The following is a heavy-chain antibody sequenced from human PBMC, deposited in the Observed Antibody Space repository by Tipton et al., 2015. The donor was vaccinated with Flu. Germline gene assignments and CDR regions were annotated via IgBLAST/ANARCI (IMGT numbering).Heavy chain of an antibody. CDR3: ARESRGYGNDAFDI. D-gene: IGHD5-18*01. Sequence: LSLTCAASGFTFSSYEMNWVRQAPGKGLEWVSYISSASGRTIYYAESVKGRFTISRDNAKNSLYLQMDSLRAEDTAVYYCARESRGYGNDAFDIWGQGTMVTVSS. V-gene: IGHV3-48*03. J-gene: IGHJ3*02. CDR1: GFTFSSYE. CDR2: ISSASGRTI.